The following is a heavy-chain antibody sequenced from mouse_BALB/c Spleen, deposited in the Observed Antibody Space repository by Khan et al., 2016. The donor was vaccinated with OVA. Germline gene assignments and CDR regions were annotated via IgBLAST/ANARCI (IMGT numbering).Heavy chain of an antibody. V-gene: IGHV1S56*01. J-gene: IGHJ4*01. CDR2: IYPGDGST. D-gene: IGHD1-1*01. CDR1: GYTFTAYD. Sequence: QVQLQQSGPELVKPGALVKISCKVSGYTFTAYDINWVKQRPGQGLEWIGWIYPGDGSTEYNENLRGKATLTADTSSNTAYMQLSDLTSEHSAVFFCAREGVRGVAMDYWGQGTSVSVSS. CDR3: AREGVRGVAMDY.